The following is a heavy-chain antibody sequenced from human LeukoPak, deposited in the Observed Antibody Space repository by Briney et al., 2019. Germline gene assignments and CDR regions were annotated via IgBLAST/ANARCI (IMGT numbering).Heavy chain of an antibody. CDR1: GYTFTSYD. V-gene: IGHV1-8*03. J-gene: IGHJ4*02. CDR3: ARGPGGYNPREFDY. Sequence: ASVKVSCKASGYTFTSYDINWVRQATGQGLEWMGWMNPNSGNTGYAQKFQGRVTITRNTSISTAYMELSSLRSEDTAVYYCARGPGGYNPREFDYWGQGTLVTVSS. CDR2: MNPNSGNT. D-gene: IGHD5-24*01.